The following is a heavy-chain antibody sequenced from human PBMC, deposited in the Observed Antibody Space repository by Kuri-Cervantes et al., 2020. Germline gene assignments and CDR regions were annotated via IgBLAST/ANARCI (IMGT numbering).Heavy chain of an antibody. CDR3: ARDGYYYYYGMGV. CDR1: GDSISSSSYY. J-gene: IGHJ6*02. Sequence: SETLSLTCTVSGDSISSSSYYWGWIRQPPGKGLEWIGSIYYSGSTNYNPSLKSRVTISVDTSKNQFSLKLSSVTAADTAVYYCARDGYYYYYGMGVWGQGTTVTVS. V-gene: IGHV4-39*07. CDR2: IYYSGST.